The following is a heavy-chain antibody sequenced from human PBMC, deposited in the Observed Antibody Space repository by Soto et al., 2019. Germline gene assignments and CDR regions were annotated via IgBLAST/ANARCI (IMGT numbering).Heavy chain of an antibody. Sequence: GGSLRLSCAASGFSFSSFGMHWVRQAPGKGLEWVAAMSNDGNNEYHAGSVKGRFTISRDNSKNTVYLQINSLGTEDTAVYYCVNGNSYDSNFLPTFGYWGQGTLVTVSS. D-gene: IGHD3-22*01. CDR2: MSNDGNNE. V-gene: IGHV3-30*18. CDR3: VNGNSYDSNFLPTFGY. J-gene: IGHJ4*02. CDR1: GFSFSSFG.